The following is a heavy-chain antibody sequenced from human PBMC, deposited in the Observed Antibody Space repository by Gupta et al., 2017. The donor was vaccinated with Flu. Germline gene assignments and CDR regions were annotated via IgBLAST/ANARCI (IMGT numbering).Heavy chain of an antibody. V-gene: IGHV3-9*01. J-gene: IGHJ4*02. CDR3: AKVRVGTVYEVTDS. CDR1: GFKFANYG. Sequence: EVQLVESGGGVVQPGRSLRLSCAASGFKFANYGMHWVRQVPGKGLEWVSGISWSSDTIGYAESVKGRFTISRDNAQNSLYLQMDSLRVEDTALYYCAKVRVGTVYEVTDSWGQGTLVIVSS. CDR2: ISWSSDTI. D-gene: IGHD1-14*01.